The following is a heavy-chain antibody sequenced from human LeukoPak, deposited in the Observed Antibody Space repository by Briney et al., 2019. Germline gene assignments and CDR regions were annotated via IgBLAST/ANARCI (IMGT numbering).Heavy chain of an antibody. J-gene: IGHJ3*02. Sequence: GGSLRLSCAASGFTFTTFTMSWIRQAPGKGLEWVSYISSSTNTIYYADSVKGRFTISRDNAKNSLFLQMNSLRDEDTAVYYCARGGYDANDDAFDISGQGTMVTVSS. V-gene: IGHV3-48*02. CDR3: ARGGYDANDDAFDI. CDR2: ISSSTNTI. CDR1: GFTFTTFT. D-gene: IGHD5-12*01.